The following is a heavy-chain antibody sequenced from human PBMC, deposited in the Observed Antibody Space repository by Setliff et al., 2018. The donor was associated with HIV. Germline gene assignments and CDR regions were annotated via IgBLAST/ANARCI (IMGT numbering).Heavy chain of an antibody. J-gene: IGHJ4*02. D-gene: IGHD6-19*01. CDR1: GYTFTGYY. V-gene: IGHV1-2*02. Sequence: ASVKVSCKASGYTFTGYYMHWVRQAPGQGLEWMGWINPHSGDTIYAQKFQGRVTMTEDTTTDTAYMELNSLRSDDTAVYFCSTTLRGITVAGLDYWGQGTLVTVSS. CDR3: STTLRGITVAGLDY. CDR2: INPHSGDT.